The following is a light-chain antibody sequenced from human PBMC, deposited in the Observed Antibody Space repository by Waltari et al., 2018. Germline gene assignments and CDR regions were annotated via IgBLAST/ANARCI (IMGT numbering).Light chain of an antibody. Sequence: EIVLTQSPGTLSLSPGERATLSCRTSQSVGRTLAWYQQKPGQAPSLLIYGASIRATGIPDRVSGSGSGTDFSLTISRLEPEDFAVYYCQHYVRLPVTFGQGTKVEIK. CDR2: GAS. CDR1: QSVGRT. CDR3: QHYVRLPVT. V-gene: IGKV3-20*01. J-gene: IGKJ1*01.